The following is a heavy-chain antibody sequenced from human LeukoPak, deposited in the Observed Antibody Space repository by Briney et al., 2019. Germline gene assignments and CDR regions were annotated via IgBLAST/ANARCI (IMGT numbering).Heavy chain of an antibody. CDR1: GFTFSSYG. CDR2: IRYDGSNK. Sequence: PGGSLRLSCAASGFTFSSYGMHWVRQAPGKGLEWVAFIRYDGSNKYYADSVKGRFTISRDNSKNTLYLQMNSLRAEDTAVYYCAKALDWPEGGTFDYWGQGTLVTVSS. CDR3: AKALDWPEGGTFDY. D-gene: IGHD3/OR15-3a*01. V-gene: IGHV3-30*02. J-gene: IGHJ4*02.